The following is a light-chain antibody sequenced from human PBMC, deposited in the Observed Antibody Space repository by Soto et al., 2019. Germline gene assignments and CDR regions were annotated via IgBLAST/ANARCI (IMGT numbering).Light chain of an antibody. V-gene: IGKV3-11*01. J-gene: IGKJ1*01. Sequence: DIVLTQSPATLPLSPGERATLSCRASQSVSSYLAWYQQKPGQAPRLLIYDAFKRAAGVPARFSGSGSGTDFTLTISTLGPDDFAVYYCQQRSNWPRTFGQGTKVEIK. CDR2: DAF. CDR1: QSVSSY. CDR3: QQRSNWPRT.